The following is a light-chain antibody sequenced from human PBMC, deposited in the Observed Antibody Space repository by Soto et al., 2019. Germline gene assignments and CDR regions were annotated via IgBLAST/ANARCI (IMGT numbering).Light chain of an antibody. J-gene: IGKJ2*01. CDR1: QSLLHSNGYNY. Sequence: IVMTQSPLSLPVTPGEPASISCRSSQSLLHSNGYNYLDWYLQKPGQSPQLLIYLGSNRASGVPDRFSGSGSGTDFTLKISRVEAEDVGVYYCTQATIGYTFGQGTKVDIK. CDR3: TQATIGYT. CDR2: LGS. V-gene: IGKV2-28*01.